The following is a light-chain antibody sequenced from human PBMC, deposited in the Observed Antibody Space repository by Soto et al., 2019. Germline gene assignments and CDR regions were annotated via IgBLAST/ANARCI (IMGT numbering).Light chain of an antibody. V-gene: IGKV3-15*01. CDR1: QSVSSN. J-gene: IGKJ1*01. Sequence: EVVLTQSPVTLSLSPGDRTTLSCRASQSVSSNLAWYQQKPGQAPRLLIYGASTRATGIPARFSGSGSGTEFTLTISSLQSEDFAVYYCQQYNNWPRTFGQGTKVDIK. CDR2: GAS. CDR3: QQYNNWPRT.